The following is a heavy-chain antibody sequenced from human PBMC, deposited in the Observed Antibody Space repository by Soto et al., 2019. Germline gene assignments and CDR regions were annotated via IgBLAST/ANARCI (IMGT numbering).Heavy chain of an antibody. J-gene: IGHJ1*01. CDR2: ISGSGGST. Sequence: GGSLRLSCAASRFTFSSYAMSWVRQAPGKGLEWVSAISGSGGSTYYADSVKGRFTISRDNSKNTLYLQMNSLRAEDTAVYYCAKATGDYGAEYFQHWGQGTLVTVSS. CDR1: RFTFSSYA. D-gene: IGHD4-17*01. CDR3: AKATGDYGAEYFQH. V-gene: IGHV3-23*01.